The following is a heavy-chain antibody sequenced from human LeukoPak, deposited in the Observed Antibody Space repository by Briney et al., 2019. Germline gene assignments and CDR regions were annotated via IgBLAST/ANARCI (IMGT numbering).Heavy chain of an antibody. Sequence: GASVKVSCKASGYTFTSYYMHWVRQAPGQGLEWMGWISAYTGNTNYAQKLQDRVTMTTDTSTTTAYMELRSLRSDDTAVYYCARFSGYGDYGFDYWGQGTLVTVSS. V-gene: IGHV1-18*04. CDR2: ISAYTGNT. CDR3: ARFSGYGDYGFDY. CDR1: GYTFTSYY. J-gene: IGHJ4*02. D-gene: IGHD4-17*01.